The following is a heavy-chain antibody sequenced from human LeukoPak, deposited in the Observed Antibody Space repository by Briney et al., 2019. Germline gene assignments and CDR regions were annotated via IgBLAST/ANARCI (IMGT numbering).Heavy chain of an antibody. Sequence: GASVKVSCKASGGPFSSYAISWVRQAPGQGLEWMGGIIPIFGTANYAQKFQGRVTITADESTSTAYMELSSLRSEDTAVYYCAREIVGATMTFDYWGQGTLVTVSS. CDR3: AREIVGATMTFDY. J-gene: IGHJ4*02. D-gene: IGHD1-26*01. V-gene: IGHV1-69*13. CDR2: IIPIFGTA. CDR1: GGPFSSYA.